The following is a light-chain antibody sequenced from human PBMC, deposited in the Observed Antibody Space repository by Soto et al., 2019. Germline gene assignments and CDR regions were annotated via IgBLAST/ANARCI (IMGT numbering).Light chain of an antibody. CDR3: QQRSNWPPFT. CDR1: QRLSSN. CDR2: GAS. V-gene: IGKV3-11*01. J-gene: IGKJ5*01. Sequence: EIVLTQSPVTLSVSPVERATLSCMASQRLSSNLAWYQQRPGQAPRLLIYGASIRATYIPARFSGSGSGTDFTLTISSLEPEDFAVYYCQQRSNWPPFTFGQGTRLEIK.